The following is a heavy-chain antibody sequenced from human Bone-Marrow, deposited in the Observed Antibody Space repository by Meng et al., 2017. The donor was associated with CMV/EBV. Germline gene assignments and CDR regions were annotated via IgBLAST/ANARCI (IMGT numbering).Heavy chain of an antibody. Sequence: GGSLRLSCAASGFTFSSYAMSWVRQAPGKGLEWVSVIYSGGSSTYYADSVKGRFTISRDNSKNTLYLQMNSLRAEDTAVYYCAKPYCSGGSCYSTPHDYWGQGTLVTVSS. CDR3: AKPYCSGGSCYSTPHDY. J-gene: IGHJ4*02. V-gene: IGHV3-23*03. D-gene: IGHD2-15*01. CDR1: GFTFSSYA. CDR2: IYSGGSST.